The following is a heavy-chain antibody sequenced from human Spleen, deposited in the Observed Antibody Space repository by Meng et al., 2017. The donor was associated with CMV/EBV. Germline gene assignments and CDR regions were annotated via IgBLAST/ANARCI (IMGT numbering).Heavy chain of an antibody. D-gene: IGHD2-2*02. V-gene: IGHV3-23*01. Sequence: FTFSRHAMSWVRQTPGKGLEWVSAITGSGSSTYYADSVKGRFTVSRDNSKNMLYLQMNSLRAEDTAVYYCAKGGRAVSAAIGGWFDPWGQGTLVTVSS. J-gene: IGHJ5*02. CDR2: ITGSGSST. CDR3: AKGGRAVSAAIGGWFDP. CDR1: FTFSRHA.